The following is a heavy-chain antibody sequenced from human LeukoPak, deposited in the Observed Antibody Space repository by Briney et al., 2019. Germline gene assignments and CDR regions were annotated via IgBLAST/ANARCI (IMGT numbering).Heavy chain of an antibody. V-gene: IGHV4-31*03. CDR3: ARHIPSGSSSLVYYYYYGMDV. CDR1: GGSISSGGYY. Sequence: PSETLSLTCTVSGGSISSGGYYWSWIRQHPGKGLEWIGYIYYSGSTYYNPSLKSRVTISVDTSKSQFSLKLSSVTAADTAVYYCARHIPSGSSSLVYYYYYGMDVWGQGTTVTVSS. D-gene: IGHD6-13*01. CDR2: IYYSGST. J-gene: IGHJ6*02.